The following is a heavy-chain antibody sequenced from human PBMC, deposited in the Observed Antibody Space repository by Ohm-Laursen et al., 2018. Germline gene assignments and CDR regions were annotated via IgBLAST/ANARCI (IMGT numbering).Heavy chain of an antibody. CDR1: GSTFSTHE. Sequence: SLRLSCTASGSTFSTHEMNWVRQAPGKGLEWVSYISSSGSSTYYGDSVKGRFTISRDNAKNSLYLQMNSLRAEHTAIYYCASDAIAAAGSEYWGQGTLVTVSS. CDR3: ASDAIAAAGSEY. D-gene: IGHD6-13*01. V-gene: IGHV3-48*03. CDR2: ISSSGSST. J-gene: IGHJ4*02.